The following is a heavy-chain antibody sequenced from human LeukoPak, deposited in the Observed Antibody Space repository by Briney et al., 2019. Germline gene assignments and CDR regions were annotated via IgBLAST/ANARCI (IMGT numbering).Heavy chain of an antibody. CDR3: ARGDRNQLEFDY. V-gene: IGHV4-34*01. CDR2: INHSGST. J-gene: IGHJ4*02. D-gene: IGHD6-13*01. Sequence: SETLSLTCAVYGGSFSGYYWSWIRQTPRKGLEWIGEINHSGSTYYNPSLKSRVTISVDTSKNQFSLKLSSVTAADTAVYYCARGDRNQLEFDYWGQGTLVTVSS. CDR1: GGSFSGYY.